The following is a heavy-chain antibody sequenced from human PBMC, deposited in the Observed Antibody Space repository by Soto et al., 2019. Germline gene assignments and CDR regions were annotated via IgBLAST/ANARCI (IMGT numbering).Heavy chain of an antibody. CDR1: GGSISNYY. CDR3: ARAGAATLSAY. J-gene: IGHJ4*02. V-gene: IGHV4-59*01. CDR2: IYYSGST. D-gene: IGHD2-15*01. Sequence: QVQLQESGPGLVKASETLSLTCTVSGGSISNYYCSWIRQPPGKGLEWIGYIYYSGSTNYNPSLKSRVTISVDTSKNQFSLNLSSVTAADTAVYYCARAGAATLSAYWGQGTLVTVSS.